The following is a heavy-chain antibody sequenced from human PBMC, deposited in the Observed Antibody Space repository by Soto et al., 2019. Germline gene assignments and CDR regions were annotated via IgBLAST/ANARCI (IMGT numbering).Heavy chain of an antibody. CDR1: GYTFTSYA. CDR2: INAGNGNT. Sequence: QVQLVQSGAEEKKPGASVKVSCKASGYTFTSYAMHWVRQAPGQRLEWMGWINAGNGNTKYSQKFRGRVTITRDTSASTAYMELSSLRSEDTAVYYCARDAVATTLTNSYYYGMDVWGQGTTVTVSS. J-gene: IGHJ6*02. CDR3: ARDAVATTLTNSYYYGMDV. V-gene: IGHV1-3*05. D-gene: IGHD5-12*01.